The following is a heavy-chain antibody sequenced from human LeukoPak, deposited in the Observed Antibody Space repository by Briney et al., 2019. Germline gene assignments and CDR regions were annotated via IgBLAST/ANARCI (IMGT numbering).Heavy chain of an antibody. J-gene: IGHJ4*02. D-gene: IGHD5-18*01. Sequence: PGRTLRLSCAASGFTFSTYGMHWVRQAPGKGLEWVAVIRYDGGNKNYGDSVKGRFTISRDNSKNTLYLQMNSLRAEDTAVYYCARAISAMVADNWGQGTLVTVSS. V-gene: IGHV3-33*01. CDR2: IRYDGGNK. CDR3: ARAISAMVADN. CDR1: GFTFSTYG.